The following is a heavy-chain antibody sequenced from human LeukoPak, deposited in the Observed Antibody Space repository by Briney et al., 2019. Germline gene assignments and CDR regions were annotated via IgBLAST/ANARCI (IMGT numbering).Heavy chain of an antibody. CDR3: ARGLTVTTFYYYYYYMDV. CDR1: GGSFSGYY. Sequence: TSETLSLTCAVYGGSFSGYYWSWIRQPPGKGLEWTGEINHSGSTNYNPSLKSRVTISVDTSKNQFSLKLSSVTAADTAVYYCARGLTVTTFYYYYYYMDVWGKGTTVTVSS. D-gene: IGHD4-17*01. CDR2: INHSGST. V-gene: IGHV4-34*01. J-gene: IGHJ6*03.